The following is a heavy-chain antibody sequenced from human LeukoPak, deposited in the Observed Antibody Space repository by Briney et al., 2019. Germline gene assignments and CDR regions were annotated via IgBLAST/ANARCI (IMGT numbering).Heavy chain of an antibody. D-gene: IGHD4-17*01. CDR2: ISSSGST. CDR3: ARVSIFYGDFYYYMDV. CDR1: GDSISSGDYY. Sequence: PSETLSLTCTVSGDSISSGDYYWSWIRQPAGKGLEWIGRISSSGSTNYNPSLKSRVTISVDTSKNQFSLKLSSVTAADTAVYYCARVSIFYGDFYYYMDVWGKGTTVTVSS. V-gene: IGHV4-61*02. J-gene: IGHJ6*03.